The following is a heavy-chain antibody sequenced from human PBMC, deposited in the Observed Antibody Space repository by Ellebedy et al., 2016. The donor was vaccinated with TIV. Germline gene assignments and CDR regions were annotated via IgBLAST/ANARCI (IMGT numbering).Heavy chain of an antibody. D-gene: IGHD3-10*01. V-gene: IGHV4-59*01. Sequence: MPSETLSLTCTVSGASISSSSWTWIRQAPGTGLEWVGYIYYTGSTKFNPSLESRVTISRDTSKNQFSLKLSSVTAAETAVYYCARLPTQSNSFGWFDLWGQGAPVTVSS. J-gene: IGHJ5*02. CDR2: IYYTGST. CDR3: ARLPTQSNSFGWFDL. CDR1: GASISSSS.